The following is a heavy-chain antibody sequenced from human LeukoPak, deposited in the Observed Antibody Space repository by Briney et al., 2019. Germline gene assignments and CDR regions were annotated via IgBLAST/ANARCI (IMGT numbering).Heavy chain of an antibody. CDR2: FDPEDGET. J-gene: IGHJ6*03. D-gene: IGHD3-22*01. Sequence: ASVKVSCKVSGYTLTELSMHWVRQAPGKGLEWMGGFDPEDGETIYAQKFQGRVTMTEDTSTDTAYMELSSLRSEDTAVYYCATAPPHYYDSRDYYMDGWGKGTTVTISS. CDR3: ATAPPHYYDSRDYYMDG. V-gene: IGHV1-24*01. CDR1: GYTLTELS.